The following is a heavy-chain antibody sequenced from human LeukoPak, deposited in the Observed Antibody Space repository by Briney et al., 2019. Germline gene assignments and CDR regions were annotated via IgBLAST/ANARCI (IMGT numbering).Heavy chain of an antibody. V-gene: IGHV4-34*01. CDR1: GGSFSGYY. Sequence: SETLSLTCAVYGGSFSGYYWSWIRQPPGKGLEWIGEINHSGSTNYNPSLKSRVTISVDTSKNQFSLKLNSVTAADTAVYYCARRGYSSSWYAHSGFDPWGQGTLVTVSS. D-gene: IGHD6-13*01. CDR2: INHSGST. CDR3: ARRGYSSSWYAHSGFDP. J-gene: IGHJ5*02.